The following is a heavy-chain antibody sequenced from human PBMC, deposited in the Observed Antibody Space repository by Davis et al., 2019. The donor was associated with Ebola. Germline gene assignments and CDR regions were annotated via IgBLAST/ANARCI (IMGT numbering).Heavy chain of an antibody. CDR3: ARGGGDCSSTSCYASKRKNYWYFDL. J-gene: IGHJ2*01. CDR1: GGSISSYY. V-gene: IGHV4-34*01. CDR2: INHSGST. D-gene: IGHD2-2*01. Sequence: PSETLSLTCTVSGGSISSYYWGWIRQPPGKGLEWIGEINHSGSTNYNPSLKSRVTISVDTSKNQFSLKLSSVTAADTAVYYCARGGGDCSSTSCYASKRKNYWYFDLWGRDTLVTVSS.